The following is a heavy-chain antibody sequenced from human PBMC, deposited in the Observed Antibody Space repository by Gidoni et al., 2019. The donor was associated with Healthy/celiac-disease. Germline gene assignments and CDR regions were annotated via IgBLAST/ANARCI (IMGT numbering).Heavy chain of an antibody. D-gene: IGHD4-4*01. CDR1: GGSISSYY. Sequence: QVQLQESGPGLVKPSETLSLPCTVSGGSISSYYWSWIRQPPGKGLEWIGYIFYSGSTNYNPSRKSRVTISVDTSKNQFSRKLSSVTAADTAVYYCARERLHNWFDPWGQGTLVTVSS. CDR3: ARERLHNWFDP. J-gene: IGHJ5*02. CDR2: IFYSGST. V-gene: IGHV4-59*01.